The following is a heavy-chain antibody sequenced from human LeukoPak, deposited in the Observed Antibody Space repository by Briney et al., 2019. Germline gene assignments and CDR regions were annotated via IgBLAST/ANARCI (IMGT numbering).Heavy chain of an antibody. J-gene: IGHJ5*02. CDR2: ITPIFGTA. V-gene: IGHV1-69*13. CDR3: ARGRGDYVLNWFDP. Sequence: ASVKVSCKASGGTFSSYAISWVRQAPGQGLEWMGGITPIFGTANYAQKFQGRVTITADESTSTAYMELSSLRSEDTAVYYCARGRGDYVLNWFDPWGQGTLVTVSS. CDR1: GGTFSSYA. D-gene: IGHD4-17*01.